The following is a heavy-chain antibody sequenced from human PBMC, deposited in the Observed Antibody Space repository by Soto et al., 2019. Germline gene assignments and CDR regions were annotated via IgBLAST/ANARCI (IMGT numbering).Heavy chain of an antibody. V-gene: IGHV3-48*01. J-gene: IGHJ4*02. CDR2: ISSSSSII. CDR3: ARANYYGSPGDFDY. Sequence: EVQLVESGGGLVQPGGSLRLSCAASGFTFSSYSMNWVRQAPGKGLEWVSYISSSSSIIYYADSVKGRFTISRDNAKNSLYLQMNSMRAEDTAVYYCARANYYGSPGDFDYWGQGTLVPVSS. D-gene: IGHD3-10*01. CDR1: GFTFSSYS.